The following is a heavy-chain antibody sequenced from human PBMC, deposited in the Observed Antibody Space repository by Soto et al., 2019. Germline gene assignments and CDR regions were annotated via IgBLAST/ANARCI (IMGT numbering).Heavy chain of an antibody. V-gene: IGHV4-31*03. CDR1: GGSISSGGYY. CDR3: ARDYGANYYYYGMDV. J-gene: IGHJ6*02. D-gene: IGHD4-17*01. CDR2: IYYSGST. Sequence: QVQLQESGPGLVKPSQTLSLTCTVSGGSISSGGYYWSWIRQHPGKGLEWIGYIYYSGSTYYNPSLKIRFTISIETSNNQFSLKLSSVTAADTVVYYCARDYGANYYYYGMDVWGQGTTVTVSS.